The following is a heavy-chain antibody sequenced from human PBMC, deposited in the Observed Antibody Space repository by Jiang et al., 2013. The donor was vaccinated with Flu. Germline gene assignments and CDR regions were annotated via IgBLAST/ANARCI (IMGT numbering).Heavy chain of an antibody. D-gene: IGHD3-16*02. CDR3: AREGYREIDN. V-gene: IGHV1-18*04. Sequence: GAEVKKPGASVKVSCKTSGYTFTNYGISWVRQVPGRGLEWMGWISTYSGHTDYEQNFQGRVTMTTDTSTSTAYMELGSLRSDDTGVYFCAREGYREIDNWGQGTLVTVSA. CDR2: ISTYSGHT. J-gene: IGHJ4*02. CDR1: GYTFTNYG.